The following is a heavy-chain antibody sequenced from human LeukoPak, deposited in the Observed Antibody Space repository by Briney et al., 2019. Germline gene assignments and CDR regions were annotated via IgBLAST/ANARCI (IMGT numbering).Heavy chain of an antibody. D-gene: IGHD6-13*01. CDR3: ARLMPVVAAAGGADY. Sequence: SETLSLTCTVSGGSISSYYWSWIRQPPGKGLEWIGEINHSGSTNYNPSLKSRVTISVDTSKNQFSPKLSSVTAADTAVYYCARLMPVVAAAGGADYWGQGTLVTVSS. CDR2: INHSGST. V-gene: IGHV4-34*01. CDR1: GGSISSYY. J-gene: IGHJ4*02.